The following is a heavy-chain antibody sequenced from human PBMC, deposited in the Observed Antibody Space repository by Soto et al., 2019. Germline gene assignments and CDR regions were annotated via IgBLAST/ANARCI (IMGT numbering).Heavy chain of an antibody. CDR1: GGSISSGGYY. Sequence: SETLSLTCTVSGGSISSGGYYWSWIRQHPGKGLEWIGYIYYSGSTYYNPSLKSRVTISVDTSKNQFSLKLSSVTAADTAVYYCARDLWRSXCSSTSCTNYYYYGMDVWGQGTTVTVSS. J-gene: IGHJ6*02. D-gene: IGHD2-2*01. V-gene: IGHV4-31*03. CDR3: ARDLWRSXCSSTSCTNYYYYGMDV. CDR2: IYYSGST.